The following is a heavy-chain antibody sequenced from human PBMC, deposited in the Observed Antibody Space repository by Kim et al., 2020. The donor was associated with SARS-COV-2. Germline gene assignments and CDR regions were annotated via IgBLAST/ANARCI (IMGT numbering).Heavy chain of an antibody. D-gene: IGHD3-10*01. V-gene: IGHV3-30*04. CDR1: GFTFSTHT. J-gene: IGHJ4*02. CDR3: AREGHYYGSGRVILTPDY. CDR2: ISSDGSNK. Sequence: GGSLRLSCAASGFTFSTHTMHWVRQAPGKGLEWVALISSDGSNKHYADSVKARFTISRDDSKNTLYLQVNILRAEDTAVYYCAREGHYYGSGRVILTPDYWGQGTLVTVSS.